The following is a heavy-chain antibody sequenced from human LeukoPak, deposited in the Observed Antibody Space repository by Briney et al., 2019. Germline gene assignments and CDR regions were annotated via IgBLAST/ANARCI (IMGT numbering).Heavy chain of an antibody. Sequence: ASVKVSCKASGYTFTSYYMHWVRQAPGQGLEWMGIINPSGGSTSYAQKFQGRVTMTRDTSTSTVYMELSSLRSEDTAVYYCARTSPPVAGTGGFDYWGQGTLVTVSS. J-gene: IGHJ4*02. CDR2: INPSGGST. CDR1: GYTFTSYY. V-gene: IGHV1-46*01. CDR3: ARTSPPVAGTGGFDY. D-gene: IGHD6-19*01.